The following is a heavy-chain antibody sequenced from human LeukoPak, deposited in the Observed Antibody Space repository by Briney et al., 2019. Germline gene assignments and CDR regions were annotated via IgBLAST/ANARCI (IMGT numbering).Heavy chain of an antibody. CDR1: GFTFSSYW. CDR3: ARDYGGTGGDAFDI. V-gene: IGHV3-7*03. Sequence: GGSLRLSCAASGFTFSSYWMSWVRQAPGKGLEWVANIKQDGSEKYYVDSVKGRFTISRDNAKNSLYLQMNSLRAEDTALYYCARDYGGTGGDAFDIWGQGTMVTVSS. D-gene: IGHD4/OR15-4a*01. CDR2: IKQDGSEK. J-gene: IGHJ3*02.